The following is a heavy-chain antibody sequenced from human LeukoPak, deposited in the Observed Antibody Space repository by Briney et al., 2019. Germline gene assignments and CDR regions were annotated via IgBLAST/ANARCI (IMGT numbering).Heavy chain of an antibody. CDR1: GFTFDDYG. J-gene: IGHJ4*02. Sequence: GGSLRFSCAASGFTFDDYGMSWVRQAPGKGLEWVSGINWNGGSTGYADSVKGQFTISRDNAKNSLYLQMNSLRAEDTALYYCARDPRWNDSGDYWGQGTLVTVSS. V-gene: IGHV3-20*04. CDR3: ARDPRWNDSGDY. D-gene: IGHD1-1*01. CDR2: INWNGGST.